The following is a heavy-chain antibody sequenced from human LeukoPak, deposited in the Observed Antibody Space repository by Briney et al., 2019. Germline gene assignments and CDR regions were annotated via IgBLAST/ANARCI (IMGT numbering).Heavy chain of an antibody. CDR1: GGSFSGYY. CDR2: INHSGST. V-gene: IGHV4-34*01. Sequence: PSETLSLTCAVSGGSFSGYYWSWIRQSPGKGLEWIGEINHSGSTNYNPSLKSRVTISVDTSKNQFSLKLSSVTAADTAVYYCARGAAAGTIMHAFDIWGQGTMVTVSS. D-gene: IGHD6-13*01. J-gene: IGHJ3*02. CDR3: ARGAAAGTIMHAFDI.